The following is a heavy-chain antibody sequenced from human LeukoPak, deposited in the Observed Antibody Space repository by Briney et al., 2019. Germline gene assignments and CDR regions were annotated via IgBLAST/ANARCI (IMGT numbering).Heavy chain of an antibody. D-gene: IGHD3-22*01. J-gene: IGHJ6*04. CDR2: IIPIFGTA. CDR3: ARSGRGVVVTLVDI. CDR1: GYTFTSYD. Sequence: SVKVSCKASGYTFTSYDINWVRQAPGQGLEWMGGIIPIFGTANYAQKFQGRVTITADKSTSTAYMELGRLRSEDTAVYYCARSGRGVVVTLVDIWGKGTTVTVSS. V-gene: IGHV1-69*06.